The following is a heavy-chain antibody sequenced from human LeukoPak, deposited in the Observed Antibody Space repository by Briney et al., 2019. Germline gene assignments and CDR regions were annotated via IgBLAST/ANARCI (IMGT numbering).Heavy chain of an antibody. V-gene: IGHV1-2*02. CDR1: GYTFTGYY. J-gene: IGHJ4*02. CDR3: ARALLRYFDWFTN. Sequence: ASVKVSCKASGYTFTGYYMHWVRQAPGQGLEWMGWINPNSGGTNYAQKSQGRVTMTRDTSISTAYMELSRLRSDDTAVYYCARALLRYFDWFTNWGQGTLVTVSS. CDR2: INPNSGGT. D-gene: IGHD3-9*01.